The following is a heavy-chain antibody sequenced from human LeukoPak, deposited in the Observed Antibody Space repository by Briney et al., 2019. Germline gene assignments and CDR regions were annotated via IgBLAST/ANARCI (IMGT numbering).Heavy chain of an antibody. CDR3: ARRSLGTIDY. Sequence: SETLSLTCAVSGYSISSGYYWGWIRQPPGKGLEWIGSIYHSGSTYYNPSLKSRVTISVDTSKNQFSLKLSSVTAADTAVYYRARRSLGTIDYWGQGTLVTVSS. V-gene: IGHV4-38-2*01. D-gene: IGHD3/OR15-3a*01. CDR2: IYHSGST. J-gene: IGHJ4*02. CDR1: GYSISSGYY.